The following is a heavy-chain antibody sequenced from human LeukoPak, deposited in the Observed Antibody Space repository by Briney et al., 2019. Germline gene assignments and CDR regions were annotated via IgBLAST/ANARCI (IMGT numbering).Heavy chain of an antibody. CDR2: GDPRSGAA. CDR3: GRDNYGPFDY. Sequence: ASVKVSCKASGYSITDYYIHWVRQARGEGLEWMGWGDPRSGAATYAQKFQGRVTMTRDTSLNTVYLEMSGLIPDDTAVCYCGRDNYGPFDYWGQGTLVTVSS. J-gene: IGHJ4*02. D-gene: IGHD3-16*01. CDR1: GYSITDYY. V-gene: IGHV1-2*02.